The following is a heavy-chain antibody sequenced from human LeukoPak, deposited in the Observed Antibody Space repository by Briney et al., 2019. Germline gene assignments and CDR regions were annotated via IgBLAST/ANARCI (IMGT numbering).Heavy chain of an antibody. V-gene: IGHV3-23*01. CDR1: GFTFSSYA. CDR3: AAYSGYGSYFDY. Sequence: PGGSLRLSCAASGFTFSSYAMSWVRQAPGKGLEWVSAISGSGGSTYYADSVKGRFTISRDNSKNTLYLQMNSLRAEDTAVYYCAAYSGYGSYFDYWGQGTLVIVSS. CDR2: ISGSGGST. D-gene: IGHD5-12*01. J-gene: IGHJ4*02.